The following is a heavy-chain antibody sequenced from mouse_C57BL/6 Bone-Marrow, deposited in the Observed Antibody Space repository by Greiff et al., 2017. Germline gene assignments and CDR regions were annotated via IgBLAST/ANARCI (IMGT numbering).Heavy chain of an antibody. CDR2: IYPRSGNT. CDR3: ARRAWDRYYYAMDY. J-gene: IGHJ4*01. D-gene: IGHD3-3*01. Sequence: VQLQESGAELARPGASVKLSCKASGYTFTSYGLSWVKQRTGTGLEWIGEIYPRSGNTCYNEKFKGKATLTADKSSSTAYMELRSLTSEDSAVYFCARRAWDRYYYAMDYWGQGTSVTVSS. V-gene: IGHV1-81*01. CDR1: GYTFTSYG.